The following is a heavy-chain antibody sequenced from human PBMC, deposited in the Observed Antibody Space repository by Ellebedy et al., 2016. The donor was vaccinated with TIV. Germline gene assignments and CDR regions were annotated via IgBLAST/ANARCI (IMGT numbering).Heavy chain of an antibody. V-gene: IGHV3-66*01. D-gene: IGHD3-16*01. CDR1: GFTVNSNY. J-gene: IGHJ3*02. CDR3: ASETFNDVDLELWGLFDM. Sequence: GGSLRLSCVVSGFTVNSNYMSWFRQAPGKGLEWVSVISVGGSTYYADSVKGRFTISRDNSKHTLFLQMNSLRAEGTAVYYCASETFNDVDLELWGLFDMWGQGTTVTVSS. CDR2: ISVGGST.